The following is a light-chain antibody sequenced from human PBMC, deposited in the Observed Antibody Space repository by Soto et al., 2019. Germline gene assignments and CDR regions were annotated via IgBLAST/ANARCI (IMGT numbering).Light chain of an antibody. CDR2: KSS. CDR3: EQYNDYPWS. V-gene: IGKV1-5*03. Sequence: DIQMTQSPSTLSASVRDRVTITCRASQSIGTWLAWYQQKPGKAPKLLIYKSSSVESGVPSRFSGSGSGTEFTLTISSLQPGDFATYYCEQYNDYPWSVGQGTKVEIK. CDR1: QSIGTW. J-gene: IGKJ1*01.